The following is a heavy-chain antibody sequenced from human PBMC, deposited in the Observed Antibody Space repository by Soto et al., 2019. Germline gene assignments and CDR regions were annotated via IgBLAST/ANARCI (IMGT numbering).Heavy chain of an antibody. CDR2: FDPEDGET. CDR1: GYTLTELS. J-gene: IGHJ4*02. D-gene: IGHD3-16*02. Sequence: ASVKVSCKVSGYTLTELSMHWVRQAPGKGLEWMGGFDPEDGETIYAQKFQGRVTMTEDTSTDTAYMELSSLRSEDTAVYYCVQLSLYFQRFEGIYYFDYWGQGTLVTVSS. CDR3: VQLSLYFQRFEGIYYFDY. V-gene: IGHV1-24*01.